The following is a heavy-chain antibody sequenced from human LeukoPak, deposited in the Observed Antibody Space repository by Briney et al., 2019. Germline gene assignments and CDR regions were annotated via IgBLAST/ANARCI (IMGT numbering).Heavy chain of an antibody. D-gene: IGHD3-10*01. CDR3: ARDKAVLLWFGTYGMDV. J-gene: IGHJ6*02. Sequence: GGSLRLSCAASGFTFSSYWMSWVRQAPGKGLEWVSYISSSGSTIYYADSVKGRFTISRDNAKNSLYLQMNSLRAEDTAVYYCARDKAVLLWFGTYGMDVWGQGTTVTVSS. V-gene: IGHV3-48*04. CDR2: ISSSGSTI. CDR1: GFTFSSYW.